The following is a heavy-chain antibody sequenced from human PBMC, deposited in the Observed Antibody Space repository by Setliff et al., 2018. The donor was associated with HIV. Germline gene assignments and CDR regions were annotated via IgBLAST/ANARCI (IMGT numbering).Heavy chain of an antibody. CDR3: ASTSDHAAIAFDV. Sequence: TLSLTRTVSGDSIRSGGYYRSWIRQHSGKGLAWIGYIYYSGSTYYNPSLKSRVTISVDTSKSQFSLKLSSVTAADTAVYYCASTSDHAAIAFDVWGQGAMVTVSS. V-gene: IGHV4-31*03. CDR2: IYYSGST. CDR1: GDSIRSGGYY. J-gene: IGHJ3*01.